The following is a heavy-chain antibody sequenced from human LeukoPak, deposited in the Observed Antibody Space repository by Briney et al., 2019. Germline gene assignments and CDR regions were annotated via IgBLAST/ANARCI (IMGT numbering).Heavy chain of an antibody. CDR3: LPELGAKNYFDY. J-gene: IGHJ4*02. D-gene: IGHD1-14*01. CDR1: GFTFSGHA. V-gene: IGHV3-30*03. Sequence: GGSLRLSCAASGFTFSGHAMHWVRQAPGKGLELLAYISHDGSYQYHVDSVKGRFTVSRDNSKNTLYLQMGAEDSAVYYCLPELGAKNYFDYWGQGTLVTVSS. CDR2: ISHDGSYQ.